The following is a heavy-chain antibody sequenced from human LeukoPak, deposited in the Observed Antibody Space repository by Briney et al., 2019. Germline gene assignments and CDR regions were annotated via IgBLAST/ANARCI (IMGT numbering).Heavy chain of an antibody. V-gene: IGHV4-59*01. J-gene: IGHJ4*02. CDR1: GGSISTYY. CDR2: FYYTGST. CDR3: ARIGHEDYYFDY. Sequence: SETLSLTCTVSGGSISTYYWSWIRQPPGKGLDWIGSFYYTGSTNYNPSLRSRVTISLDTLKNQISLRLSSVTAADTAVYYCARIGHEDYYFDYWGQGTLVTVSS.